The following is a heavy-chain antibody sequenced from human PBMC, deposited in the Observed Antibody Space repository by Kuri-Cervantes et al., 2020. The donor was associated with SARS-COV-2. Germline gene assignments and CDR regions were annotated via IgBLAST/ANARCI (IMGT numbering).Heavy chain of an antibody. D-gene: IGHD2-2*01. V-gene: IGHV3-15*01. J-gene: IGHJ6*02. CDR3: TRDAIIYIVVVPAAPDYYYYGMDV. Sequence: GESLKISCAASGFTFSNAWMSWVRQAPGKGLEWVGRIKSKTDGGTTDYAAPVKGRFTISRDDSKSIAYLQMNSLKTEDTAVYYCTRDAIIYIVVVPAAPDYYYYGMDVWGQGTTVTVSS. CDR2: IKSKTDGGTT. CDR1: GFTFSNAW.